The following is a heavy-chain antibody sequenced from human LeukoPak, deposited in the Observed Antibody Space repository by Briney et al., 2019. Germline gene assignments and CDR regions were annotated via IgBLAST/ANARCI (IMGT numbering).Heavy chain of an antibody. V-gene: IGHV3-33*01. CDR2: IWYDGSNK. CDR3: ARDQDGVTSRYNWFDP. D-gene: IGHD2-21*02. CDR1: GFTFSSYG. J-gene: IGHJ5*02. Sequence: GGSLRLSCAASGFTFSSYGMHWVRQAPGKGLEWVAVIWYDGSNKYYADSVKGRFTISRDNSKNTLYLQMNSLRAEDTAVYYCARDQDGVTSRYNWFDPWGQGTLGTVSS.